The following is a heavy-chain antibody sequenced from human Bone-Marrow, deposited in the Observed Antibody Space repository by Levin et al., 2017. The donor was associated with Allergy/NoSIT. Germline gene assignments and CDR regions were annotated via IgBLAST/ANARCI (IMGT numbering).Heavy chain of an antibody. Sequence: SETLSLTCNVSGVAITTYYWTWLRQTPGKGLEWIGNVYYTGSTKYNPSLESRVTISIDTPKKQFSLKLRSATAADTAVYYCARGEGYYGSNHNYYGMDVWGPGTKVTVSS. J-gene: IGHJ6*02. D-gene: IGHD5-24*01. CDR2: VYYTGST. CDR1: GVAITTYY. CDR3: ARGEGYYGSNHNYYGMDV. V-gene: IGHV4-59*01.